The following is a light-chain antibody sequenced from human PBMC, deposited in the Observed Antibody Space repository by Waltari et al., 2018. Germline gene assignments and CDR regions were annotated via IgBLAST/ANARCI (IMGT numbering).Light chain of an antibody. CDR3: QVSDSTADLVV. J-gene: IGLJ2*01. CDR1: HIGGYS. CDR2: YDN. V-gene: IGLV3-21*04. Sequence: SYVLTQPPSVSVAPGETSRITCGGDHIGGYSVHWYQQKPGRAPVLVLYYDNNRPSGIPERFSGSNFGNTATLTISRVEAGDEADYYCQVSDSTADLVVFGGGTKLTVL.